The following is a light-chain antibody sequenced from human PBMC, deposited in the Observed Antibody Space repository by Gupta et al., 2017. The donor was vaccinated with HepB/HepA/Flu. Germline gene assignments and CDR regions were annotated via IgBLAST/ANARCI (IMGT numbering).Light chain of an antibody. CDR3: QQYYSYPLT. CDR1: QVISSY. V-gene: IGKV1-8*01. CDR2: AAS. Sequence: AIRMSQCPSSFSVSTGERVTITCRASQVISSYLAWYQQKPGKAPKLLIYAASTLQSGVPSRFSGSGSGTDFTLTISCLQSEDFATYYCQQYYSYPLTFGQGTKLEIK. J-gene: IGKJ2*01.